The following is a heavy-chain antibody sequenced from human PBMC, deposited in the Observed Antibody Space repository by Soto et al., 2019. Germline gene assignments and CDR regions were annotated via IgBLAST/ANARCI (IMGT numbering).Heavy chain of an antibody. V-gene: IGHV1-69*02. D-gene: IGHD3-16*01. CDR3: ARGTPSALGGY. Sequence: QVQLVQSGAEVKKPGSSVKVSCKASGGTFSSYTISWVRQAPGQGLEWMGRIIPIRGIANYAQKFQGRVTITADKSTSTAYMELSSLRSEDTAVYYCARGTPSALGGYWGQGTLVTVSS. J-gene: IGHJ4*02. CDR1: GGTFSSYT. CDR2: IIPIRGIA.